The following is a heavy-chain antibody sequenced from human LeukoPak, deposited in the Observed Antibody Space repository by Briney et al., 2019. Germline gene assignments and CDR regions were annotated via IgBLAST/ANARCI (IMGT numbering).Heavy chain of an antibody. CDR1: GFTFDDYA. V-gene: IGHV3-9*01. D-gene: IGHD1-26*01. Sequence: PGRSLRLSCAASGFTFDDYAMHWVRQAPGKGLEWVSGISWNSGSIGYADSVKGRFTISRDNSKNTLYLQMNSLRAEDTAVYYCARDASYSGSCPDYWGQGTLVTVSS. CDR2: ISWNSGSI. CDR3: ARDASYSGSCPDY. J-gene: IGHJ4*02.